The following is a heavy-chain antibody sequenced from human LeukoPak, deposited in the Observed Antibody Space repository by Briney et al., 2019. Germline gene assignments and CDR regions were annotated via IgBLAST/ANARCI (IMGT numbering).Heavy chain of an antibody. Sequence: SVSLPHAASGFTFSSHRMHWVLEPPGKGQEWVASISSSSSYIYYADSVKGRFTISRDNAKNSLYLQMNSLRAEDTAVYYCARDRTVTLSPYYVDYWGQGTLVTVSS. CDR2: ISSSSSYI. D-gene: IGHD4-11*01. CDR1: GFTFSSHR. CDR3: ARDRTVTLSPYYVDY. J-gene: IGHJ4*02. V-gene: IGHV3-21*01.